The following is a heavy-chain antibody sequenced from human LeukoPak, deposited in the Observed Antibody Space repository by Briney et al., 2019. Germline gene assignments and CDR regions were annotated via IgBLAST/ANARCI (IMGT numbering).Heavy chain of an antibody. V-gene: IGHV4-39*01. CDR2: IYYSGRN. Sequence: KTSETLSLTATVPSGSINNSSYYRHWIRQPPGKGLERIANIYYSGRNYSSPYLKSRGTISVDTSKKQFSLRLSSAAAADTAVYYCARHAWYSSRCTDFDYWGQGGLVTVSS. CDR1: SGSINNSSYY. CDR3: ARHAWYSSRCTDFDY. J-gene: IGHJ4*02. D-gene: IGHD6-13*01.